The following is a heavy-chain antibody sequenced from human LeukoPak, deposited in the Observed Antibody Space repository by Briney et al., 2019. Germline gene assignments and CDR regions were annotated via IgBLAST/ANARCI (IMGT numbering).Heavy chain of an antibody. CDR2: ISYDGSNE. CDR3: ARVPGGRLYYYYGMDV. V-gene: IGHV3-30-3*01. J-gene: IGHJ6*02. Sequence: PGRSLRLSCAASGFTFSSYAMHWVRQAPGKGLEWVAVISYDGSNEYYADSVKGRFTISRDNSKNTLYLQMNSLRAEDTAVYYCARVPGGRLYYYYGMDVWGQGTTVTVSS. D-gene: IGHD1-14*01. CDR1: GFTFSSYA.